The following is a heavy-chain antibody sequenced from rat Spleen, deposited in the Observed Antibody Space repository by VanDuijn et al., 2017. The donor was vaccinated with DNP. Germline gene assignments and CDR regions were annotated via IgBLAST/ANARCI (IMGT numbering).Heavy chain of an antibody. Sequence: QVQLKESGPGLVQPSQTLSLTCTVSGFSLTNYHVSWIRQPPGKGLEWIGAIRSGGSTDFNSVLKSRLSISRDTSKNQVLLKMNSLQTEDTAMYFCARSGDYSSYYVMDVWGHGVSVTVSS. D-gene: IGHD1-2*01. CDR2: IRSGGST. J-gene: IGHJ4*01. CDR3: ARSGDYSSYYVMDV. V-gene: IGHV2-15*01. CDR1: GFSLTNYH.